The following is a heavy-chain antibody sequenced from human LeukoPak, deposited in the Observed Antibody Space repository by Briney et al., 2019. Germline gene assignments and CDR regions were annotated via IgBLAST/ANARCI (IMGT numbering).Heavy chain of an antibody. CDR3: AKAAGDYHIANFDC. CDR1: GFTFNNYA. D-gene: IGHD4-17*01. V-gene: IGHV3-23*01. J-gene: IGHJ4*02. Sequence: PGRSLRLSCAASGFTFNNYAMSWVRQAPGKGLEWVSSIHGSDDVVTYYADSVRGRFTISRNNSKDTLYLQMNSLRVDDSDVYYCAKAAGDYHIANFDCWGQGTLVTVSS. CDR2: IHGSDDVVT.